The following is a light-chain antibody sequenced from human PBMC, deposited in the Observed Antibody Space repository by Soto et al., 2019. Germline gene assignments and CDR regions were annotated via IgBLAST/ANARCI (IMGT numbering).Light chain of an antibody. J-gene: IGLJ3*02. V-gene: IGLV2-8*01. Sequence: QSVLTQPPSASGSPGQSVTISCTGTSSDIGGYNYVSWYQQHPGKAPKLIIYEVSKRPSGVPDRFSGSKSGNTASLTGSGLQAEDEADYYCTSYAGSNNLVFAGGTK. CDR3: TSYAGSNNLV. CDR1: SSDIGGYNY. CDR2: EVS.